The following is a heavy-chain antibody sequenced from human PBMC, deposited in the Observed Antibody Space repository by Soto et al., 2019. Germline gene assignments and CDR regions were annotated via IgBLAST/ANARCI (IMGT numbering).Heavy chain of an antibody. Sequence: QVQLVESGGGVVQPGRSLRLSCAASGFTFSSYAMHWVRQAPGKGLEWVAVISYDGSNKYYADSVKGRFTISRDNSKNTLYLQMNSLSAEDTAVYYCARGTYYYDSSGYPVDYWGQGTLVTVSS. CDR3: ARGTYYYDSSGYPVDY. CDR2: ISYDGSNK. D-gene: IGHD3-22*01. CDR1: GFTFSSYA. J-gene: IGHJ4*02. V-gene: IGHV3-30-3*01.